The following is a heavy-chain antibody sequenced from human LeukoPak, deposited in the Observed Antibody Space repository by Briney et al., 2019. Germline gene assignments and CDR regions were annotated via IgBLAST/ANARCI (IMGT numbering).Heavy chain of an antibody. J-gene: IGHJ5*02. D-gene: IGHD3-10*01. CDR2: ISAYNGNT. V-gene: IGHV1-18*01. Sequence: ASVKVSCKASGYTFTSYGISWVRQAPGQGLEWMGWISAYNGNTNYAQKFQGRVTMTTDTSTSTAYMELRSLRSDDTAVYYCARDRIRGVYGSGSYYNGFGPWGQGTLVTVSS. CDR3: ARDRIRGVYGSGSYYNGFGP. CDR1: GYTFTSYG.